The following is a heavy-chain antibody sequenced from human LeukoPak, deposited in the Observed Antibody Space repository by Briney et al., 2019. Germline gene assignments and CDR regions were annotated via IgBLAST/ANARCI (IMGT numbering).Heavy chain of an antibody. D-gene: IGHD2-15*01. V-gene: IGHV1-2*02. CDR2: INPNSGGT. CDR3: ARRVYCSGGSCYSFDY. J-gene: IGHJ4*02. Sequence: ASVKVSCKASGYTFTGYYMHWVRQAPGQGLEWMGWINPNSGGTNYAQKLQGRVTMTTDTSTSTAYMELRSLRSDDTAVYYCARRVYCSGGSCYSFDYWGQGTLVTVSS. CDR1: GYTFTGYY.